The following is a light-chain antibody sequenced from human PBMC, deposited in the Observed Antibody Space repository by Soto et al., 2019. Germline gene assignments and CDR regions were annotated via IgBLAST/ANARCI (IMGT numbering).Light chain of an antibody. CDR3: QQSYSNPWT. CDR1: QSISSY. Sequence: DIHMTQSPSSLSASVGDRVTITCRAIQSISSYLNWYQQKQGKAPKLLIYAASSLQSGVQSRFSGSGSMTDFTLTISSLQPEDFATYYCQQSYSNPWTFGQGTKVDIK. V-gene: IGKV1-39*01. CDR2: AAS. J-gene: IGKJ1*01.